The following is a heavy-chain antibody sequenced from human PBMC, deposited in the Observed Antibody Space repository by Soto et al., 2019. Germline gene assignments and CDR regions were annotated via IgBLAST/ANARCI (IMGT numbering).Heavy chain of an antibody. J-gene: IGHJ4*02. CDR3: AKGRSSXIVVVMDY. D-gene: IGHD3-22*01. V-gene: IGHV3-9*01. Sequence: PGGSLRLSCVASGFNFDDSAMNWVRQVPGKGLEWVSGITWNSGHILYADSVKGRFTISRDNAKKSLYLELNSLRPEDTALYYCAKGRSSXIVVVMDYWGQGTPVTVSS. CDR1: GFNFDDSA. CDR2: ITWNSGHI.